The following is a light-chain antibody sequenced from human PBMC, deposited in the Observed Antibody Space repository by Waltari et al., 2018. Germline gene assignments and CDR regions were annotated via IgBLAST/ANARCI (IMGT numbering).Light chain of an antibody. CDR2: DVS. CDR1: TSDVGGFHS. V-gene: IGLV2-14*01. J-gene: IGLJ2*01. Sequence: QSALTQPASVSGSPGQSITISCTGTTSDVGGFHSVSWYQQYPGKAPKLMIYDVSNRPSGVSNRFSGSKSGNTASLTISGLQAEDEADYYCSSYTTSTTLIFGGGTKLTVL. CDR3: SSYTTSTTLI.